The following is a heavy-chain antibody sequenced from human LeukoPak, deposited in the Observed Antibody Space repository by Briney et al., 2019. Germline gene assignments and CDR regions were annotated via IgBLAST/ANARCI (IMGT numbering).Heavy chain of an antibody. D-gene: IGHD6-19*01. Sequence: ASVKVSCKVSGYTLTELSMHWVRQAPGKGLEWMGGFDPEDGETIYAQKFQGRVTMTEDTSTDTAYMELSSLRSEDTAVYYCATTGLGSGWTYYFDYWGQGNLVTVSS. J-gene: IGHJ4*02. CDR3: ATTGLGSGWTYYFDY. CDR2: FDPEDGET. V-gene: IGHV1-24*01. CDR1: GYTLTELS.